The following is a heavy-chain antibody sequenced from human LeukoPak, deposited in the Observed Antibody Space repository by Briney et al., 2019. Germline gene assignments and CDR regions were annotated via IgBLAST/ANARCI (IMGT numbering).Heavy chain of an antibody. CDR3: ARDVWREYGDSPPNWFDP. D-gene: IGHD4-17*01. Sequence: SGGSLRLSCAASGFTFSSYSMNWVRQDPGKGREWVSSISSSSSYIYYADSVKGRFTISRDNAKNSLYLQMNSLRAEDTAVYYCARDVWREYGDSPPNWFDPWGQGTLVTVSS. CDR2: ISSSSSYI. J-gene: IGHJ5*02. CDR1: GFTFSSYS. V-gene: IGHV3-21*01.